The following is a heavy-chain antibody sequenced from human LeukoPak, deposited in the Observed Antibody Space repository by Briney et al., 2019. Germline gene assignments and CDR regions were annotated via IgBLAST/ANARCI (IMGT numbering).Heavy chain of an antibody. Sequence: PGGSLRLSCAASGFTFRYYGMSWVRQAPGKGLEWVSSLSGSGSSTHYADSVKGRLTISRDNSKNTLYLQMNSLRAEDTAVYYCAKGRGAAAADGMDAWGQGTTVTVPS. CDR3: AKGRGAAAADGMDA. V-gene: IGHV3-23*01. D-gene: IGHD6-25*01. CDR2: LSGSGSST. J-gene: IGHJ6*02. CDR1: GFTFRYYG.